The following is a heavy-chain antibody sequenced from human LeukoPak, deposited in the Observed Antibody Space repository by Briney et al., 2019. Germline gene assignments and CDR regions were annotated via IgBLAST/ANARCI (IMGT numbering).Heavy chain of an antibody. Sequence: GASVKVPCKASGYTFTSYAMDWVRQAPGQRLEWMGWINTGNGDTKYSQKFQGRVTITRDTSASTAYMELSSLRSEDTAVYYCARDRTSYYDSRGYTFDYWGQGTLVIVSS. J-gene: IGHJ4*02. CDR3: ARDRTSYYDSRGYTFDY. V-gene: IGHV1-3*04. CDR2: INTGNGDT. D-gene: IGHD3-22*01. CDR1: GYTFTSYA.